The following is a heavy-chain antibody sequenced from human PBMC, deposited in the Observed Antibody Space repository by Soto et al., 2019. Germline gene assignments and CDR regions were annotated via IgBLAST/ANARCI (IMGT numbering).Heavy chain of an antibody. CDR1: GGYVSSLY. CDR2: INHSGTT. Sequence: PSETLSLTCTVSGGYVSSLYGSWIRQPPGTGLEWIGEINHSGTTNYNPSLKSRVTISVDTSKNQFSLKLTSVTAADTAVYYCARDKITGLFDYWGQGTLVNVS. CDR3: ARDKITGLFDY. J-gene: IGHJ4*02. V-gene: IGHV4-59*02. D-gene: IGHD2-8*02.